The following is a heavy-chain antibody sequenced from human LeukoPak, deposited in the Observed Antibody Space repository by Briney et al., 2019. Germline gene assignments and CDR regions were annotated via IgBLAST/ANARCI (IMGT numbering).Heavy chain of an antibody. CDR1: GFTFDDYA. Sequence: PGGSLRLSCAPSGFTFDDYAMHWVRQAPGKGREWVSGISWSSDNIDYADSVKGRITISRNNAKNSLYLQMSSRRAEATAVYYGARDGGDYVALDIWGQGTMVTVSS. J-gene: IGHJ3*02. V-gene: IGHV3-9*01. CDR2: ISWSSDNI. CDR3: ARDGGDYVALDI. D-gene: IGHD2-21*02.